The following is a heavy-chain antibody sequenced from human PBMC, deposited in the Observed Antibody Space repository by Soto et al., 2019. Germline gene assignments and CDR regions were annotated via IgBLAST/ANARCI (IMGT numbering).Heavy chain of an antibody. V-gene: IGHV1-69*12. Sequence: QVQLVQSGAEVKKPGSSVKVSCKASGGTFSSYAISWVRQAPGQGLEWMGGIIPIFGTANYAQKFQGRVTITADGSRGTADMEVSSLRSEDWAVYYCASPGFAYGDYHDYWGQGTLVTVSS. CDR3: ASPGFAYGDYHDY. CDR2: IIPIFGTA. CDR1: GGTFSSYA. D-gene: IGHD4-17*01. J-gene: IGHJ4*02.